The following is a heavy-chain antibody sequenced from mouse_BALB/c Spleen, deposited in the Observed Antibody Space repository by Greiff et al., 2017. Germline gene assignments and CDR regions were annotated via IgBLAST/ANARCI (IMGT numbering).Heavy chain of an antibody. V-gene: IGHV4-2*02. CDR2: INPGSSTI. CDR3: ARITTVGYAMDY. Sequence: EVKLVESGGGLVQPGGSLNLSCAASGFDFSRYWMSWARQAPGKGQEWIGEINPGSSTINYTPSLKDKFIISRDNAKNTLYLQMSKVRSEDTALYYCARITTVGYAMDYWGQGTSVTVSS. J-gene: IGHJ4*01. D-gene: IGHD1-1*01. CDR1: GFDFSRYW.